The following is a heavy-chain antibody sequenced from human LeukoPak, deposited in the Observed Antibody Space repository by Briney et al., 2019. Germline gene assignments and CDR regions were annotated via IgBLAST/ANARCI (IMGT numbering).Heavy chain of an antibody. CDR1: GYTFTGYG. V-gene: IGHV1-18*01. CDR2: ISAYNGNT. J-gene: IGHJ4*02. D-gene: IGHD1-20*01. Sequence: ASVKVSCKASGYTFTGYGISWVRKPPGQGLEWMGCISAYNGNTNYSQKPQGRGTMTTDTYTSTAYMELRRLRSDDTAVYYCARGITGTPLNYWGQGTLVTVSS. CDR3: ARGITGTPLNY.